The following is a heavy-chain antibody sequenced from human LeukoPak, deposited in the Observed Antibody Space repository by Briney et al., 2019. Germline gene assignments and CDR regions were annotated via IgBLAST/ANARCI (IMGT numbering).Heavy chain of an antibody. V-gene: IGHV3-23*01. Sequence: GGSLRLSCAASGFTFSSYAMSWVRQAPGKGLEWVSAISGSGGSTYYADSVKGRFTNSRDNSKNTLYLQMNSLRAEDTAVYYCAKVTVPSRYYYYGMDVWGQGTTVTVSS. CDR1: GFTFSSYA. CDR3: AKVTVPSRYYYYGMDV. CDR2: ISGSGGST. D-gene: IGHD3-10*01. J-gene: IGHJ6*02.